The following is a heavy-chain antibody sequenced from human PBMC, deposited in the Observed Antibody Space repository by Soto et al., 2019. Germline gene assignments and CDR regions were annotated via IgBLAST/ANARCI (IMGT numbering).Heavy chain of an antibody. Sequence: PSETLSLTCAAYGGSFSGYYWSWIRQPPGKGLEWIGEINHSGSTNYNPSLKSRVTISVDTSKNQFSLKLSSVTAADTAVYYCARGGTMVRGVIWYYYYGMDVWGQGTTVTVSS. CDR2: INHSGST. CDR1: GGSFSGYY. V-gene: IGHV4-34*01. D-gene: IGHD3-10*01. CDR3: ARGGTMVRGVIWYYYYGMDV. J-gene: IGHJ6*02.